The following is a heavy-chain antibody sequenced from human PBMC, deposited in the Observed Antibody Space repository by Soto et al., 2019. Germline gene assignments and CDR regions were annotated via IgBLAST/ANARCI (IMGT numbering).Heavy chain of an antibody. Sequence: ASVKVSCKASGYTFTGYYMHWVRQAPGQGLEWMGWINPNSGGTNYAQKFQGWVTMTRDTSNSTAYMELSRLRSDDTAVYYCARASGDASGSYSPYYYYGMDVWGQGTTVNVSS. J-gene: IGHJ6*02. V-gene: IGHV1-2*04. CDR2: INPNSGGT. CDR3: ARASGDASGSYSPYYYYGMDV. CDR1: GYTFTGYY. D-gene: IGHD3-10*01.